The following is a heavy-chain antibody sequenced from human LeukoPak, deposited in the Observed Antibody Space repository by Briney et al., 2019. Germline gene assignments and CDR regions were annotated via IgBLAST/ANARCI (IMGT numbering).Heavy chain of an antibody. CDR3: ARAVKGSSLFFDY. CDR1: GGSFSGYY. CDR2: INHSGST. J-gene: IGHJ4*02. D-gene: IGHD6-13*01. V-gene: IGHV4-34*01. Sequence: PETLSLTCAVYGGSFSGYYWSWIRQPPGKGLEWIGEINHSGSTNYNPSLKSRVTISVDTSKNQFSLKLSSVTAADTAVYYCARAVKGSSLFFDYWGQGTLVTVSS.